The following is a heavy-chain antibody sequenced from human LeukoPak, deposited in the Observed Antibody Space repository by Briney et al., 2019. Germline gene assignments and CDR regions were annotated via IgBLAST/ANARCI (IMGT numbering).Heavy chain of an antibody. J-gene: IGHJ4*02. D-gene: IGHD4-17*01. V-gene: IGHV3-9*01. Sequence: GRSLRLSCAASGFTFDDYAMHWVRQAPGKGLEWVSGISWNSGSIGYADSVKGRFTISRDNAKNSLYLQMNSLRAEDTAVYYCASSEYGDYSWGQGTLVTVSS. CDR2: ISWNSGSI. CDR1: GFTFDDYA. CDR3: ASSEYGDYS.